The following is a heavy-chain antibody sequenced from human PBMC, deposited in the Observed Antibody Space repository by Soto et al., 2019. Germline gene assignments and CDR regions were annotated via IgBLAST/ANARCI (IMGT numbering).Heavy chain of an antibody. CDR3: ARGVVRGVRSNSFDP. Sequence: GGSLRLSCAASGFTFSNYAIHWVRQAPGKGLEWVAVISYDGSNKYYADSVKGRFTISRDNSKNTLYLQMNSLRAEDTAVFYCARGVVRGVRSNSFDPWGQGTLVTVSS. CDR2: ISYDGSNK. J-gene: IGHJ5*02. CDR1: GFTFSNYA. V-gene: IGHV3-30-3*01. D-gene: IGHD3-10*01.